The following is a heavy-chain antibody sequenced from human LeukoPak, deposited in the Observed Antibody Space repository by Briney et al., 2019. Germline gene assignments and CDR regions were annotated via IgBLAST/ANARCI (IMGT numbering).Heavy chain of an antibody. V-gene: IGHV3-48*04. CDR2: ISSSGSNI. CDR1: GFTFSFYW. CDR3: ARDFEISSG. Sequence: GGSLRLSCGASGFTFSFYWMTWVRQAPGKGLEWVAYISSSGSNIHYADSVKGRFTISRDNAKNSLYLQMNSLRAEDTAVYYCARDFEISSGWGQGTLVTVSS. J-gene: IGHJ4*02. D-gene: IGHD6-19*01.